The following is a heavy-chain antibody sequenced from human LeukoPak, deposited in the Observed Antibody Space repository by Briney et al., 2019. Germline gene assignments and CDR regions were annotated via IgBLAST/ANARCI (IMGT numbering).Heavy chain of an antibody. D-gene: IGHD2-15*01. Sequence: GGSLRLSCAASGFTFSTYGMHWVRQAPGKGLEWVAVIWYDGSNKYYADSVKGRFTISRDNSKNTLYLQMNSLRAEDTAVYYCAKANGGSNARFDYWGQGTLVTVSS. CDR3: AKANGGSNARFDY. CDR2: IWYDGSNK. CDR1: GFTFSTYG. J-gene: IGHJ4*02. V-gene: IGHV3-33*06.